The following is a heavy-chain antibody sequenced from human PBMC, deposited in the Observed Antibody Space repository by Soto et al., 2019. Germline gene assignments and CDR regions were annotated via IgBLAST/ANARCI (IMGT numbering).Heavy chain of an antibody. CDR3: GRHPPTPAHNGYLGP. CDR1: GYSFSTYW. Sequence: PGESLKISCEASGYSFSTYWIGWVRQMPGKGLEWVGLIYAANSETRYSPSFQGQVTLSVDKSINTAYLQWSSLKASDTAIYYCGRHPPTPAHNGYLGPFGQGTLVTVSS. CDR2: IYAANSET. J-gene: IGHJ5*02. D-gene: IGHD1-7*01. V-gene: IGHV5-51*01.